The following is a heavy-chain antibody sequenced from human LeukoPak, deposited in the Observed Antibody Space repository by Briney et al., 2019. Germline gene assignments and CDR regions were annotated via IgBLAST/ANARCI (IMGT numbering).Heavy chain of an antibody. D-gene: IGHD1-26*01. Sequence: ASVKVSCKPSGYTFTGYYLHWVRQAPGQGLVWMGRINPSTGGTNYAQNFQGRVTMTRDASISTAYMELSRLTSDDTAVYYCARDNDLRPIVGATTFPNEFDYWGQGTLVTVSS. J-gene: IGHJ4*02. CDR3: ARDNDLRPIVGATTFPNEFDY. CDR2: INPSTGGT. V-gene: IGHV1-2*06. CDR1: GYTFTGYY.